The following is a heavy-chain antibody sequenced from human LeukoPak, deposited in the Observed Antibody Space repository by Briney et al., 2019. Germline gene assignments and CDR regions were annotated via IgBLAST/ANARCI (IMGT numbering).Heavy chain of an antibody. J-gene: IGHJ4*02. Sequence: PSETLSLTCAVYGGSFSGYYWSWIRQPPGKGLEWIGEINHSGSTNYNPSLKSRVTISVDTSKNQFSLKLTSVTAADTAVYYCARGELNLDYWGQGTLVTVSS. V-gene: IGHV4-34*01. CDR3: ARGELNLDY. CDR1: GGSFSGYY. CDR2: INHSGST. D-gene: IGHD1-7*01.